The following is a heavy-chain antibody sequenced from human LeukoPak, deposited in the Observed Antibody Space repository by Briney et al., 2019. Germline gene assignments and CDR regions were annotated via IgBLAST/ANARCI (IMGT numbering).Heavy chain of an antibody. J-gene: IGHJ4*02. CDR1: GFTFSSYW. V-gene: IGHV3-7*01. CDR3: ARDLSYYYDSSGYYYQTAPYSDY. Sequence: GGSLRLSCAASGFTFSSYWMSWVRQAPGKGLEWVANIKQDGSEKYYVDSVKGRFTISRDNAKNSLYLQMNSLRAEDTAVYYCARDLSYYYDSSGYYYQTAPYSDYWGQGTLVTVSS. CDR2: IKQDGSEK. D-gene: IGHD3-22*01.